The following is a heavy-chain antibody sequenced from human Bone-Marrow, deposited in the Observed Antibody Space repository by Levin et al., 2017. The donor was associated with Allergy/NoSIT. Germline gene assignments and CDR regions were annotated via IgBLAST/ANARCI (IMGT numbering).Heavy chain of an antibody. D-gene: IGHD3-10*01. CDR2: IVPVFGTA. CDR3: ARDGKDTCLVGEDYYYYMDV. V-gene: IGHV1-69*13. CDR1: GGTFGTYG. J-gene: IGHJ6*03. Sequence: ASVKVSCKASGGTFGTYGINWVRQAPGQGLEWMGGIVPVFGTANYAQRFQGRVTITADESTRTAYMELSSPRSEDTAVYYCARDGKDTCLVGEDYYYYMDVWGKGTTVTVSS.